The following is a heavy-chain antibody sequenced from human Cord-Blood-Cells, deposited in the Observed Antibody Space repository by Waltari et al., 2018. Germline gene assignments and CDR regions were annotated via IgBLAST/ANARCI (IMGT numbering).Heavy chain of an antibody. CDR1: GGSFSGYY. Sequence: QVQLQQWGAGLLKPSETLSLTCAVYGGSFSGYYWSWIRQPPGKGLEWIGEINHSGSTNYNPSLNSRVTISVDTSKNQFSLKLSSVTAADTAVYYCARVRDSGSYYYLYYFDYWGQGTLVTVSS. D-gene: IGHD1-26*01. CDR3: ARVRDSGSYYYLYYFDY. CDR2: INHSGST. V-gene: IGHV4-34*01. J-gene: IGHJ4*02.